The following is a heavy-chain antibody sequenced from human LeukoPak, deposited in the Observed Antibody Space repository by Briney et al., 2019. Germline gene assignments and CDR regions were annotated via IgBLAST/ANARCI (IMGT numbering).Heavy chain of an antibody. J-gene: IGHJ4*02. D-gene: IGHD1/OR15-1a*01. V-gene: IGHV4-59*01. CDR3: ARNKLRPGLYFDC. CDR1: GGSISSYY. CDR2: IYYSGST. Sequence: SETLSLTCTVSGGSISSYYWSWIRQPPGKGLEWIGYIYYSGSTNYNPSLKSRVTISVDTSKNQFSLKLSSVTAADTAVYYCARNKLRPGLYFDCWGQGTLVTVSS.